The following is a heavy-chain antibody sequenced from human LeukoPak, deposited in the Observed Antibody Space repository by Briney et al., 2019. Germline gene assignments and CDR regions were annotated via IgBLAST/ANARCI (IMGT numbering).Heavy chain of an antibody. Sequence: ASVKVSCKASGYTFTSYYMHWVRQAPGQGLEWMGIINPSGGSTSYAQKFQGRVTVTRDTSTSTVYMELSSLRSEDTAVYYCARDPDPYRRRPPYYYYYGMDVWGQGTTVTVSS. V-gene: IGHV1-46*01. CDR3: ARDPDPYRRRPPYYYYYGMDV. CDR2: INPSGGST. CDR1: GYTFTSYY. J-gene: IGHJ6*02. D-gene: IGHD1-26*01.